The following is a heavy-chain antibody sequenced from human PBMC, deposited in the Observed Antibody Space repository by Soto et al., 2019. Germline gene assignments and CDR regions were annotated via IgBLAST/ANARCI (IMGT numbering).Heavy chain of an antibody. J-gene: IGHJ4*02. CDR1: GYTFSHYV. D-gene: IGHD1-1*01. CDR2: ITAGNGDT. Sequence: ASVKVSCKTSGYTFSHYVIHWVRQAPGQSLEWMGWITAGNGDTRYSQKFQGRVTITRDTSASTAYMELSSLRSEDTAVYYCARDVDHDPDCYFDYWGQGTLVTVSS. V-gene: IGHV1-3*01. CDR3: ARDVDHDPDCYFDY.